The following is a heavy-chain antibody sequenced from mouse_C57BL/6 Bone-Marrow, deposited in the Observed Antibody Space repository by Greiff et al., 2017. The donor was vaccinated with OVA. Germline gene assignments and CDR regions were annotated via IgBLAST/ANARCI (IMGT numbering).Heavy chain of an antibody. Sequence: VKLMESGAELARPGASVKLSCKASGYTFTSYGISWVKQRTGQGLEWIGEIYPRSGNTYYNEKFKGKATLTADKSSSTAYMELRSLTSEDSAVYFCAYGNYVGFAYWGQGTLVTVSA. J-gene: IGHJ3*01. CDR2: IYPRSGNT. CDR3: AYGNYVGFAY. V-gene: IGHV1-81*01. D-gene: IGHD2-1*01. CDR1: GYTFTSYG.